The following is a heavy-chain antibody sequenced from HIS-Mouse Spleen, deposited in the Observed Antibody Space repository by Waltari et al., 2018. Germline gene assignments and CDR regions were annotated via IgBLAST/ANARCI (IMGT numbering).Heavy chain of an antibody. Sequence: QLQLQESGPGLVKPSETLSLTCTVSGGSISSSSYYWGWIRAPPGKGLEWIGSIYYSASTYYNPSLKSRVTISVDTSKNQFSLKLSSVTAADTAVYYCAREIPYSSSWYDWYFDLWGRGTLVTVSS. CDR3: AREIPYSSSWYDWYFDL. V-gene: IGHV4-39*07. D-gene: IGHD6-13*01. CDR2: IYYSAST. J-gene: IGHJ2*01. CDR1: GGSISSSSYY.